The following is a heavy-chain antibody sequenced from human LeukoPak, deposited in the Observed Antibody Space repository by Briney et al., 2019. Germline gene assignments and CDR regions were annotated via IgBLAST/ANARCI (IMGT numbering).Heavy chain of an antibody. J-gene: IGHJ4*02. V-gene: IGHV3-20*04. Sequence: GGSLRLSCAASGFTFRNAWMSWVRQAPGKGLEWVSGINWNGGSTAYADSVKGRFTISRDNAKNSLYLQMNSLRAEDTAVYYCARDLYRIVVVPHYFDYWGQGTLVTVSS. D-gene: IGHD3-22*01. CDR2: INWNGGST. CDR3: ARDLYRIVVVPHYFDY. CDR1: GFTFRNAW.